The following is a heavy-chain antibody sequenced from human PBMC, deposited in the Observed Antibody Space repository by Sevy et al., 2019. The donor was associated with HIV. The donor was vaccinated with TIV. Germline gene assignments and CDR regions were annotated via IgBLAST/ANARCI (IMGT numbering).Heavy chain of an antibody. Sequence: GGSLRLSCAASGFTFSSYWMHWIRQAPGKGLVWVSRINSDGSSTSYADSVKGRFTISRDNAKNTLYLQMNSLRAEDTAVYYCARALYELDAFDIWGQWTMVTVSS. J-gene: IGHJ3*02. CDR1: GFTFSSYW. D-gene: IGHD3-22*01. CDR3: ARALYELDAFDI. V-gene: IGHV3-74*01. CDR2: INSDGSST.